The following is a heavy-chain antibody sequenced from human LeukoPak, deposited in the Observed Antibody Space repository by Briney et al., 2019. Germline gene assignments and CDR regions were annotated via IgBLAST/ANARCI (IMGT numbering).Heavy chain of an antibody. V-gene: IGHV3-7*01. D-gene: IGHD2-2*01. J-gene: IGHJ4*02. CDR2: IKQDGSEK. CDR3: AREGGTSSVVVVYFDY. CDR1: GFTYSSYW. Sequence: GGSLRLSCAASGFTYSSYWMSWVRQAPGKGLEWVANIKQDGSEKCYVDSVKGRFTISRDNAKNSLYPQMNSLRAEDTAVYYCAREGGTSSVVVVYFDYWGQGTLVTVSS.